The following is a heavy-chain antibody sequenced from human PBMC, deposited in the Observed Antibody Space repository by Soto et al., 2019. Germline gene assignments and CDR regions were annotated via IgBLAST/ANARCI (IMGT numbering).Heavy chain of an antibody. CDR1: GGSISSSSYY. CDR2: IYYSGST. CDR3: ARLYSSSWTAFDY. Sequence: QLQLQESGPGLVKPSETLSLTCTVSGGSISSSSYYWGWIRQPPGKGLEWIGSIYYSGSTTYNPSLKSRVTISVDTSKNQFSLKLSSVTAADTAVYYCARLYSSSWTAFDYWGQGTLVTVSS. J-gene: IGHJ4*02. V-gene: IGHV4-39*01. D-gene: IGHD6-13*01.